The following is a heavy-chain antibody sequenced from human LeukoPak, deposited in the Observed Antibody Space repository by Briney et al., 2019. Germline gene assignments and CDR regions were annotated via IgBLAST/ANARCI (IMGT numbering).Heavy chain of an antibody. Sequence: GRSLRLSCAASGFTFSSYWMHWVRQAPGKGLVWVSRISDGGSTTTYADSVKGRFTISRDNAKNTLYLQMNGLRAEDTAVYYCSRSAYYDGSGNYYDYWGQGTLVTVSS. D-gene: IGHD3-22*01. J-gene: IGHJ4*02. V-gene: IGHV3-74*01. CDR1: GFTFSSYW. CDR3: SRSAYYDGSGNYYDY. CDR2: ISDGGSTT.